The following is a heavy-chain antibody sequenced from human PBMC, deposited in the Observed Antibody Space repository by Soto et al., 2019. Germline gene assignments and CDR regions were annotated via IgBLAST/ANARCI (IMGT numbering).Heavy chain of an antibody. CDR2: ITSSGGNT. CDR3: AKDLDGDYDFDC. D-gene: IGHD4-17*01. CDR1: GFTFNNYA. V-gene: IGHV3-23*01. J-gene: IGHJ4*02. Sequence: EVQLLESGGGLVQPGGSLRLSCAASGFTFNNYAMSWVRQAPGKGLEWVSTITSSGGNTYYSDSVKGRFTISRDNSKNTLYLQMNSLRAEDTALYYCAKDLDGDYDFDCWGQGTLVTVSS.